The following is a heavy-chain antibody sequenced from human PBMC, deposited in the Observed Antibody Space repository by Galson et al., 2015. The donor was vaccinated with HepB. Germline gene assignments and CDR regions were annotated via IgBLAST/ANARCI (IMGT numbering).Heavy chain of an antibody. D-gene: IGHD4-17*01. CDR3: TTDSAIEVPGLRGNINYGMDV. CDR1: GFTFRKAW. J-gene: IGHJ6*02. V-gene: IGHV3-15*01. CDR2: IKSEADGGAT. Sequence: SLRLSCAASGFTFRKAWMSWVRQAPGKGLEWVGHIKSEADGGATDCAAPVKDRFTISRDDSKNTLFLQMNSLKAEDTAVYYCTTDSAIEVPGLRGNINYGMDVWGQGTTVTVSS.